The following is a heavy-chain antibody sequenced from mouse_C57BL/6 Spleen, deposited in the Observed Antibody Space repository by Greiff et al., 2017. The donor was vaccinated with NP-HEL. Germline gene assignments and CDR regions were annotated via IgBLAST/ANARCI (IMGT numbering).Heavy chain of an antibody. CDR2: INPSSGYT. CDR3: ATIYYGSSQLTFDY. V-gene: IGHV1-4*01. Sequence: QVQLQQSGAELARPGASVKMSCKASGYTFTSYTMHWVKQRPGQGLEWIGYINPSSGYTKYNQKFKDKATLTADKSSSTAYMQLSSLTSEDSAVYYCATIYYGSSQLTFDYWGQGTTLTVSS. D-gene: IGHD1-1*01. J-gene: IGHJ2*01. CDR1: GYTFTSYT.